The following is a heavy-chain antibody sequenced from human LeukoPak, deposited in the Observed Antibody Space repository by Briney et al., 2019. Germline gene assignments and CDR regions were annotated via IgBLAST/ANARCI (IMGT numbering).Heavy chain of an antibody. D-gene: IGHD1-7*01. CDR2: LKPDGSEK. Sequence: GGSLRLSCAASGFTFSSYWMNWARQAPGKGLEWVANLKPDGSEKFYVDSVRGRFTISRDNAENSLFLQMNSLRAEDTAVYYCASENFGNWGQGTLVTISS. CDR3: ASENFGN. J-gene: IGHJ4*02. V-gene: IGHV3-7*05. CDR1: GFTFSSYW.